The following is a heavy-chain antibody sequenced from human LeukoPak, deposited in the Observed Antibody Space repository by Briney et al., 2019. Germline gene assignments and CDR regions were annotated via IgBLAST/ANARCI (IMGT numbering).Heavy chain of an antibody. V-gene: IGHV3-30-3*01. CDR1: GFTFSSYA. D-gene: IGHD6-6*01. J-gene: IGHJ4*02. CDR2: ISYDGSNK. CDR3: ARDPYRSSSHHGY. Sequence: PGRSLRLSCAASGFTFSSYAMHWVRQAPGKGLEWVAVISYDGSNKYYADSVKGRFTVSRDNSKNTLYLQMNSLRAEDTAVYYCARDPYRSSSHHGYWGQGTLVTVSS.